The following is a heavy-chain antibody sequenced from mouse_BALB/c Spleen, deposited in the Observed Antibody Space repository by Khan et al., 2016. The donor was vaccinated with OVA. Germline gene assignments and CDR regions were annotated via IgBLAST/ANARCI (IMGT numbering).Heavy chain of an antibody. Sequence: VQLQQSGPELVKPGASVTISCTASGYTFTDYNMDWVKQSHGKSLEWVGYISPNDGGTGYNQKFKTKATLTVDNSSRTAYMALRSLTSEASAVSYCASSGDGSLAYWGQGTLVTVAA. V-gene: IGHV1S29*02. J-gene: IGHJ3*01. CDR2: ISPNDGGT. CDR1: GYTFTDYN. CDR3: ASSGDGSLAY. D-gene: IGHD1-2*01.